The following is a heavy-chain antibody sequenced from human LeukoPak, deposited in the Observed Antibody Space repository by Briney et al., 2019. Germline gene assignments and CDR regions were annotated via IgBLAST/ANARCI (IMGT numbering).Heavy chain of an antibody. J-gene: IGHJ4*02. CDR1: GDNLASYW. CDR2: IYPGDSDT. V-gene: IGHV5-51*01. D-gene: IGHD4-11*01. CDR3: VRRVGNSKYDY. Sequence: GESLKISXRVFGDNLASYWIGWVRQMPGKGLEWMGIIYPGDSDTIYSPSFQGQVTISADKSISTAYLQWSSLKASDTAMYYCVRRVGNSKYDYWGQGTLVTVSS.